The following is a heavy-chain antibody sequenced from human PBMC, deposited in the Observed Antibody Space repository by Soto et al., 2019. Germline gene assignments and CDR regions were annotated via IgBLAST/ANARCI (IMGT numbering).Heavy chain of an antibody. CDR1: EFTFNSYA. D-gene: IGHD2-2*01. V-gene: IGHV3-23*01. Sequence: EVQLLESGGGLVQPGGSLRLSCAASEFTFNSYAMNWVRQAPGKGLEWVSGISGSGTSTYPADSVKGRFTTSRDNTKNTLYLQMNSLRAEDTAVYYCAKDDGRYCSSTSCLGGMDVWGQGTTVTVSS. CDR2: ISGSGTST. J-gene: IGHJ6*02. CDR3: AKDDGRYCSSTSCLGGMDV.